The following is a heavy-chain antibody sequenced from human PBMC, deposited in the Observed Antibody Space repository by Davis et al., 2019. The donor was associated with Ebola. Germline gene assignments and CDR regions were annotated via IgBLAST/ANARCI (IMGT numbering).Heavy chain of an antibody. CDR2: ISAYNCNT. CDR1: GYTFTSYG. Sequence: ASVQVSCQASGYTFTSYGISWVRQAPGQGAEWMGWISAYNCNTKYAKKLQGRVNMTTDTSTSTAYMELRSLRSDDTAVYYCARDGAAYCGGDCYWGFDYWGQGTLVTVSS. D-gene: IGHD2-21*01. V-gene: IGHV1-18*01. J-gene: IGHJ4*02. CDR3: ARDGAAYCGGDCYWGFDY.